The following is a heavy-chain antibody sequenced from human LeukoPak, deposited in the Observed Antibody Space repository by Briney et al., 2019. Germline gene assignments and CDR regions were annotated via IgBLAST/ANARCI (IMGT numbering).Heavy chain of an antibody. CDR1: GGSISSGGYY. D-gene: IGHD7-27*01. J-gene: IGHJ3*02. Sequence: PSETLSLTCTVSGGSISSGGYYWSWIRQHPGKGLEWIGYIYYSGSTYYNPSLKSRVTISVDTSKNQFSLKLSPVTAADTAVYYCARARGPFWGSAFDIWGQGTMVTVSS. CDR3: ARARGPFWGSAFDI. CDR2: IYYSGST. V-gene: IGHV4-31*03.